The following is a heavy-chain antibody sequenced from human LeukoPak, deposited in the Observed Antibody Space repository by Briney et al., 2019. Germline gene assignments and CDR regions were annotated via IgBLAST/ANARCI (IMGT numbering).Heavy chain of an antibody. D-gene: IGHD3-22*01. CDR2: INPNSGGT. Sequence: ASVKVSCKASGYTFTRYYMHWVRQAPGQGREWMGWINPNSGGTNYAQKFQGRVTMTRDTSISTAYMELSRLRSDDTAVYYCARDPDYYDGSGYYPYWGQGTLVTVSS. CDR1: GYTFTRYY. J-gene: IGHJ4*02. CDR3: ARDPDYYDGSGYYPY. V-gene: IGHV1-2*02.